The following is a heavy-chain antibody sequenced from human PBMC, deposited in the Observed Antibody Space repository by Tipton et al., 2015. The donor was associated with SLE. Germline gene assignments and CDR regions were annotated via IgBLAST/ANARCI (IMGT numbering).Heavy chain of an antibody. J-gene: IGHJ5*02. Sequence: LRLSCTVSGASVGHSSYYWGWIRQPPGKGLEWIGSILYNGVTSYNPSLKSRITISLDTSKNQFSLKLTSMTAADTAVYYCARGFLEMFDPWGPGTLVTVSS. CDR3: ARGFLEMFDP. D-gene: IGHD3-3*01. V-gene: IGHV4-39*07. CDR1: GASVGHSSYY. CDR2: ILYNGVT.